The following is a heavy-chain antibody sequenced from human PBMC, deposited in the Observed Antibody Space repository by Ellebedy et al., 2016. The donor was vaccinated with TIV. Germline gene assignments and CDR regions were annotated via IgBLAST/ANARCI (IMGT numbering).Heavy chain of an antibody. CDR2: IKEDGTEK. D-gene: IGHD3-3*01. CDR1: GFSFSRYW. Sequence: GGSLRLSXAASGFSFSRYWMSWVRQVPGKGLEWVANIKEDGTEKYYADSVKGRFTISRDNAKNSLYLQMNSLRAEDTAVYYCARPLAYDFWSGYDYWGQGTLVTVSS. CDR3: ARPLAYDFWSGYDY. V-gene: IGHV3-7*01. J-gene: IGHJ4*02.